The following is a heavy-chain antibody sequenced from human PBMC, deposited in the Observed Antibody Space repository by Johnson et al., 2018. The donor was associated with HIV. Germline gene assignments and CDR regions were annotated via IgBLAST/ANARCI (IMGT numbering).Heavy chain of an antibody. CDR3: AKDPGRQWLVMCAFDI. J-gene: IGHJ3*02. CDR1: GFTVSTNY. CDR2: IYSGGST. V-gene: IGHV3-53*01. Sequence: VQLVESGGGLIQPGGSLRLSCAASGFTVSTNYMSWVRQAPGKGLEWVSIIYSGGSTYSADSVKGRFTLSRDNSQNKLYLQMNSLRAEDTAVYYCAKDPGRQWLVMCAFDIWGQGTMVTVSS. D-gene: IGHD6-19*01.